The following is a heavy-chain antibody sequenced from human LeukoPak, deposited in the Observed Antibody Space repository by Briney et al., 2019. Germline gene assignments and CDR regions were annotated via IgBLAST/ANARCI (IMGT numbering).Heavy chain of an antibody. CDR1: GFTFSSYA. V-gene: IGHV3-30-3*01. CDR2: ISYDGSNK. J-gene: IGHJ6*02. Sequence: GRSLSLSCAASGFTFSSYAMHWVRQAPGKGLEWVAVISYDGSNKSYADSVKGRFTISRDNSKNTLYLQMNSLRAEDTAVYYCARELNSNSIVVVPAATNYYYYAMDVWGQGTTVTVSS. D-gene: IGHD2-2*01. CDR3: ARELNSNSIVVVPAATNYYYYAMDV.